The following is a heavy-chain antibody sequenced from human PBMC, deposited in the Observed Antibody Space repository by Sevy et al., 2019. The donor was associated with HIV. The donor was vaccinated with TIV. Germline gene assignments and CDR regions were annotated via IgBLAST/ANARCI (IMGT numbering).Heavy chain of an antibody. V-gene: IGHV3-30*02. J-gene: IGHJ6*02. CDR1: GFTFSTYG. CDR3: AKVLDIVVVPAAIDYYYGMDV. CDR2: MRFDGTIK. D-gene: IGHD2-2*03. Sequence: GGSLRLSCAASGFTFSTYGMHWVRQAPGRGLEWVAFMRFDGTIKYHTDSVKGRFTMSRDNSKNTLYLQMNSLKTEDTAVYFCAKVLDIVVVPAAIDYYYGMDVWGQGTTVTVSS.